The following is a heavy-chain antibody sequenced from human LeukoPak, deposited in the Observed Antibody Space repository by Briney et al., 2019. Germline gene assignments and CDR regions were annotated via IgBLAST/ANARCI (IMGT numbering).Heavy chain of an antibody. CDR3: EVHYYGSVGMDV. V-gene: IGHV3-30*03. CDR2: ISYDGSNK. J-gene: IGHJ6*04. Sequence: GGSLRLSCAASGFTVSSNYMSWVRQAPGKGLEWVAVISYDGSNKYYADSVKGRFTISRDNSKNTLYLQMNSLRAEDTAVYYCEVHYYGSVGMDVWGKGTTVTVSS. CDR1: GFTVSSNY. D-gene: IGHD3-10*01.